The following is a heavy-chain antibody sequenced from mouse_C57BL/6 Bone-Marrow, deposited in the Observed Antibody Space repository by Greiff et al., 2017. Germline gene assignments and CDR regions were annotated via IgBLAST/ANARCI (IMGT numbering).Heavy chain of an antibody. J-gene: IGHJ4*01. CDR1: GYTFTDYY. CDR2: IGPGSGST. Sequence: QVHVKQSGAELVKPGASVKISCKASGYTFTDYYINWVKQRPGQGLEWIGKIGPGSGSTYYNEKFKGKATLTADKSSSTAYMQLSSLTSEDSAVYFCAKIYYDYLRGAMDYWGQGTSVTVSS. V-gene: IGHV1-77*01. CDR3: AKIYYDYLRGAMDY. D-gene: IGHD2-4*01.